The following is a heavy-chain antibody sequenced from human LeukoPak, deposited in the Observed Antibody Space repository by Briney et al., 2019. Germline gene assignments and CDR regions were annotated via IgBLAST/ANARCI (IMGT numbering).Heavy chain of an antibody. CDR2: IGDSGRNT. Sequence: HSGGSLRLSCAASGFTFSSYAMTWVRQAPGKGLEWVSAIGDSGRNTYYADSMRGRFIISRDNSKNTLYLQMNSLRAEDTAIYYCAKDPMVRGATYDCWGQGTLVTVSS. J-gene: IGHJ4*02. CDR3: AKDPMVRGATYDC. D-gene: IGHD3-10*01. V-gene: IGHV3-23*01. CDR1: GFTFSSYA.